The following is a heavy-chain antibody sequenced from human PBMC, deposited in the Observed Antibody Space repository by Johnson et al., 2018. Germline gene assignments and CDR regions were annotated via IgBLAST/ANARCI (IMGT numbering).Heavy chain of an antibody. CDR1: GFTFSTYA. V-gene: IGHV3-30-3*01. Sequence: VQLVETGGGVVQPGRSLRLSCAASGFTFSTYAMHWVRQTPGKGLEWVGLISDAGINIYYADSVKDRFTISRENSRSILYLEMNSLTPEDSAVYYCAKAQDCGGSTCFGPWDSWGQGTLVTVSS. CDR2: ISDAGINI. J-gene: IGHJ4*02. D-gene: IGHD2-21*01. CDR3: AKAQDCGGSTCFGPWDS.